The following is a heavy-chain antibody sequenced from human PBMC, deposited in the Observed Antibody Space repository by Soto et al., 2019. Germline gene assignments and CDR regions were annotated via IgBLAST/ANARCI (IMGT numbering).Heavy chain of an antibody. CDR2: ISGSGRST. D-gene: IGHD2-8*01. J-gene: IGHJ4*02. CDR1: GFAFAAYA. CDR3: ATTSWTNYYTALDY. V-gene: IGHV3-23*01. Sequence: GGSLILSCAASGFAFAAYAMTWVRQAPGKGLEWVSSISGSGRSTYYADSVRGRFTNSRDNSKNILYLRMDSLRAEDTAIYYCATTSWTNYYTALDYWGQGTLVTVSS.